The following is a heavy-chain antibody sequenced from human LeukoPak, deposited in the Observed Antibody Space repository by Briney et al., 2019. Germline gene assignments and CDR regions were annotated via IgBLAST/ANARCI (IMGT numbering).Heavy chain of an antibody. CDR2: IKQDGSEK. J-gene: IGHJ3*02. CDR3: ARGRDHAFDI. V-gene: IGHV3-7*02. CDR1: GFSFTSYW. Sequence: GGSLRLSCAASGFSFTSYWMTWVRLAPGKGLEWVANIKQDGSEKHYVDSVKGRFTISRDNAKTSLYLQMNDLRDEDTAVYYCARGRDHAFDIWGQGTMVTVSS.